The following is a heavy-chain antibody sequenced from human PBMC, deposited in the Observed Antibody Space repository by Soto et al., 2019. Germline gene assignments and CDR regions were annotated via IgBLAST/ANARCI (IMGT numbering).Heavy chain of an antibody. CDR3: AREDSIIIPAVSDF. D-gene: IGHD2-2*01. Sequence: GGSLRLSCAVSGFNFNNYGINWVRQAPGKGLEWVSSVSKSDYTYYSDSVKGRFTISRDNAKNSVSLQMNTLRAEDTAVYYCAREDSIIIPAVSDFWGQGTLVTVSS. CDR2: VSKSDYT. J-gene: IGHJ4*02. V-gene: IGHV3-21*01. CDR1: GFNFNNYG.